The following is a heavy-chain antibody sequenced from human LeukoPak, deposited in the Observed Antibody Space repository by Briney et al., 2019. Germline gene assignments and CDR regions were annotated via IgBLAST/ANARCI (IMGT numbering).Heavy chain of an antibody. CDR1: GVSINSYY. CDR3: ARTTEGGYTYGYFYYYYMDV. J-gene: IGHJ6*03. CDR2: IHYSGST. Sequence: PSETLSLTCTVSGVSINSYYWSWTRQPPGKGLEWIGYIHYSGSTNYNPSLKSRVTISVDTSKNHFSLKLSSVTAADTAVYYCARTTEGGYTYGYFYYYYMDVWGKGTTVTISS. D-gene: IGHD5-18*01. V-gene: IGHV4-59*01.